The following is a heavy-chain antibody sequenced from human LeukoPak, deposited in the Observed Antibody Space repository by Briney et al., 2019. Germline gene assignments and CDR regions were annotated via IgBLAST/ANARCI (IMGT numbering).Heavy chain of an antibody. CDR2: ITNDESSA. Sequence: GGTLRLSCAASGFTFTHYAMHWVRQVPGKGLVWVSRITNDESSANYAVSVNGRFTISRDNAKSTVYLQMNSLTAEDTAVYYCARDGGFSTPFDYWGQGTLVTVSS. CDR1: GFTFTHYA. V-gene: IGHV3-74*01. D-gene: IGHD2-15*01. CDR3: ARDGGFSTPFDY. J-gene: IGHJ4*02.